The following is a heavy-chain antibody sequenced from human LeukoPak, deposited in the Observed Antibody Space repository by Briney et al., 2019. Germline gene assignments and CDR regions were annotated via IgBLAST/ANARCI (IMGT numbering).Heavy chain of an antibody. CDR2: IHGSGGIT. D-gene: IGHD1-26*01. V-gene: IGHV3-23*01. Sequence: PGGSLRLSCAASRFTFSNYAMHWVRQAPGKGLEWVSVIHGSGGITYYADSVTGRFTISRDNSKNTLYLQINSLRAEDTAVYYCAKQTLPRVGAPIRWGQGTLVTVSS. J-gene: IGHJ4*02. CDR3: AKQTLPRVGAPIR. CDR1: RFTFSNYA.